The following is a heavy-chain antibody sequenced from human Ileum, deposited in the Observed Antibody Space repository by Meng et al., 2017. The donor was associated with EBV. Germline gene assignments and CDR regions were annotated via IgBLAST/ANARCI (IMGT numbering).Heavy chain of an antibody. V-gene: IGHV4-4*02. Sequence: QGRVKSPGPGLGKPSGTLPLPCAVSGGSISSSNWWSWVRQPPGKGLEWIGEIYHSGSTNYNPSLKSRVTISVDKSKNQFSLKLSSVTAADTAVYYCASFPPPGKQWLVTDYWGQGTLVTVSS. CDR3: ASFPPPGKQWLVTDY. CDR1: GGSISSSNW. D-gene: IGHD6-19*01. CDR2: IYHSGST. J-gene: IGHJ4*02.